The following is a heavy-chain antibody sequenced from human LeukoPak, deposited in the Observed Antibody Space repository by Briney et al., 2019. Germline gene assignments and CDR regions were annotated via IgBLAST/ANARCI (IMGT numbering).Heavy chain of an antibody. CDR2: ISGSGGST. V-gene: IGHV3-23*01. Sequence: GGSLRLSCAASGLTFSSYAMSWVRQAPGKGLEWVSAISGSGGSTYYADSVKGRFTISRDNSKNTLYLQMNSLRAEDTAVYYCAKAFIPPRKLIWFGELFDYWGQGTLVTVSS. CDR3: AKAFIPPRKLIWFGELFDY. D-gene: IGHD3-10*01. J-gene: IGHJ4*02. CDR1: GLTFSSYA.